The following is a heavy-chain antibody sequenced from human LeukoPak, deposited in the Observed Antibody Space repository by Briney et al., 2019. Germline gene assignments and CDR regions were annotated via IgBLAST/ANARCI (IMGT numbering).Heavy chain of an antibody. Sequence: SETLSLTCAVSGGSISSGGYSWSWIRQPAGKGLEWIGRIYTSGSTNYNPSLKSRVTMSVDTSKNQFSLKLSSVTAADTAVYYCASGPGYSSGWYPGMDVWGQGTTVTVSS. V-gene: IGHV4-61*02. CDR1: GGSISSGGYS. CDR2: IYTSGST. CDR3: ASGPGYSSGWYPGMDV. J-gene: IGHJ6*02. D-gene: IGHD6-19*01.